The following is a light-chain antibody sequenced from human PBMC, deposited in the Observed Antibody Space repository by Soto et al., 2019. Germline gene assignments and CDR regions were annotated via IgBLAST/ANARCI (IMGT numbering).Light chain of an antibody. CDR3: QQRTNLPLFT. V-gene: IGKV3-11*01. Sequence: EIVLTQSPATLSLSPGEGATLSCRASQSVSRYLAWYQQKPGQAPRLLIYDTSKRAIGIPARFSGSGSGTTFTLTTRSLEPEDSAVYYCQQRTNLPLFTFAPGTKGDIK. J-gene: IGKJ3*01. CDR1: QSVSRY. CDR2: DTS.